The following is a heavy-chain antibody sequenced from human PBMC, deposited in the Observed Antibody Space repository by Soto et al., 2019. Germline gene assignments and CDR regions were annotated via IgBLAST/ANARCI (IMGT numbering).Heavy chain of an antibody. D-gene: IGHD4-4*01. CDR3: ARAYSNYEYWFDP. CDR2: INHSGGT. Sequence: SETLSLTCAVYGGSFSGYYWSWIRQPPGKGLEWIGEINHSGGTNYNPSLKSRVTISVDKSKNQFSLKLSSVTAADTAVYYCARAYSNYEYWFDPWGQGTLVTVSS. V-gene: IGHV4-34*01. CDR1: GGSFSGYY. J-gene: IGHJ5*02.